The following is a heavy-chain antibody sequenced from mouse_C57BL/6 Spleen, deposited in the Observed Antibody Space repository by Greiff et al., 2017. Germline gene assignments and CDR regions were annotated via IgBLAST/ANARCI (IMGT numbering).Heavy chain of an antibody. Sequence: VQLQQSGAELARPGASVKLSCKASGYTFTSYGISWVKQRTGQGLEWIGEIYPRSGNTYYNEKFKGKATLTADKSSSTAYMELRSLTSEDSAVYFCASPHYYGSSYGAMDYWGQGTSVTGSS. V-gene: IGHV1-81*01. CDR1: GYTFTSYG. D-gene: IGHD1-1*01. J-gene: IGHJ4*01. CDR2: IYPRSGNT. CDR3: ASPHYYGSSYGAMDY.